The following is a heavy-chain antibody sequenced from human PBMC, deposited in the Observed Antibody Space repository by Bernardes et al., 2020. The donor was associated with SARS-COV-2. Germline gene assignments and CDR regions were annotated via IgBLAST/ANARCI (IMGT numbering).Heavy chain of an antibody. Sequence: GGSLRLSCAASGFTFSSHAMSWVRQAPGKGLEWVSALGGSGGSKYYADSVKGRFTISRDNSKNTLYLQMNSLRAEDTAVYYCAKDSYDYVWGSHLWVYYFDYWGQGTLVTVSS. CDR2: LGGSGGSK. V-gene: IGHV3-23*01. CDR1: GFTFSSHA. J-gene: IGHJ4*02. CDR3: AKDSYDYVWGSHLWVYYFDY. D-gene: IGHD3-16*01.